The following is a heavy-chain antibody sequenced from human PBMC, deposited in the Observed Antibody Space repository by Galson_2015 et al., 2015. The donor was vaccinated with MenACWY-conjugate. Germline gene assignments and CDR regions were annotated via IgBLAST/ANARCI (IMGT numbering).Heavy chain of an antibody. V-gene: IGHV3-30*03. CDR2: ISYDGSNE. D-gene: IGHD3-16*01. CDR3: ARPVRVRLNVSPYYFDN. J-gene: IGHJ4*02. CDR1: GFTFRRFG. Sequence: SLRLSCAASGFTFRRFGMHWVRQAPGKGLEWMAVISYDGSNESYADSVKGRFTISRDNAKSSLYLQMNSLRAEDTAVYYCARPVRVRLNVSPYYFDNWGQGTLVTVSS.